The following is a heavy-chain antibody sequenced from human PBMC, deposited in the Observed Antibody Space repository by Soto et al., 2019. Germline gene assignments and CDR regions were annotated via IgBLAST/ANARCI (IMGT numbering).Heavy chain of an antibody. CDR3: ARVSLLWREYYFDY. CDR2: IYYSGST. D-gene: IGHD3-10*01. V-gene: IGHV4-30-4*01. CDR1: GGSISSVDYY. J-gene: IGHJ4*02. Sequence: SETLSLTCTVAGGSISSVDYYWSWIRQPPGKGLEWIGYIYYSGSTYYKPSLKSRVTISVDTSKNQFSLKLSSVTAADTAVYYCARVSLLWREYYFDYWGQGTLVTVSS.